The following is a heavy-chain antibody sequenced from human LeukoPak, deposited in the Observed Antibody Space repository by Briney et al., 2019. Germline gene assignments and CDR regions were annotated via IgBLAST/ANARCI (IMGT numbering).Heavy chain of an antibody. Sequence: GESLKISCKGSGYSFTHYWIGWVRQMPGKSLEWVGIIYPGDSDTRYSPSFQGQVTISADKSISTAYLQWSSLKASHTAMYYCARYYDSSSWYHDDAFDIWGQGTMVTVSS. V-gene: IGHV5-51*01. CDR3: ARYYDSSSWYHDDAFDI. CDR1: GYSFTHYW. CDR2: IYPGDSDT. D-gene: IGHD6-13*01. J-gene: IGHJ3*02.